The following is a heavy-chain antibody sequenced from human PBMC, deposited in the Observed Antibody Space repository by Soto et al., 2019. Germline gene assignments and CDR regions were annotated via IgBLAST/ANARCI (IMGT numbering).Heavy chain of an antibody. V-gene: IGHV4-31*03. Sequence: SETLSLTCTVSGGSFSGGGYYWSWIRQHPGKGLEWMGYISYSGSTKYKPSLQSRITISVETSKNQFSLRLTSVTAADTAIYFCARTSIFGVVLNAFDIWRQLPLVTVSS. CDR3: ARTSIFGVVLNAFDI. D-gene: IGHD3-3*01. CDR2: ISYSGST. CDR1: GGSFSGGGYY. J-gene: IGHJ3*02.